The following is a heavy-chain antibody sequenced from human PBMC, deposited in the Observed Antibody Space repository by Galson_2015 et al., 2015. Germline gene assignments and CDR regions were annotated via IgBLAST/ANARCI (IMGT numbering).Heavy chain of an antibody. CDR3: TTDKEGFVIDN. Sequence: QSGAEVTKPGESLTISCKASGYTFTSYPIHWVRQAPGQRLEWMGWLNTGNGDTKYSQKFQGRVSITRDTSASTAYMDLSSLRSEDTAVYYCTTDKEGFVIDNWGQGTLVTVSS. CDR1: GYTFTSYP. V-gene: IGHV1-3*04. D-gene: IGHD2-21*01. CDR2: LNTGNGDT. J-gene: IGHJ4*02.